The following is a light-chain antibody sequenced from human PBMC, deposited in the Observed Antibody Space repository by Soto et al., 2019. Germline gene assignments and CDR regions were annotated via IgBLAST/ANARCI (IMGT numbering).Light chain of an antibody. CDR2: KAS. CDR1: QSLVSSNGDTC. J-gene: IGKJ2*01. CDR3: MQYIHWPHT. Sequence: DVVVTQFPVSLPVTLGQPASISCRSSQSLVSSNGDTCLHWFQQRPGQSPRRLIYKASNRDSGVPDRFSGSGSGTDFTLKISRVEAEDVGVYYCMQYIHWPHTFGQGTKLEIK. V-gene: IGKV2-30*01.